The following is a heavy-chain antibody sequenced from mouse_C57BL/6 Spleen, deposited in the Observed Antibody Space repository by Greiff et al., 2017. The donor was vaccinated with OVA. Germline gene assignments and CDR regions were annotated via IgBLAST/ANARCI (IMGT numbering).Heavy chain of an antibody. V-gene: IGHV1-15*01. D-gene: IGHD2-4*01. J-gene: IGHJ2*01. CDR3: IYYDYDDY. Sequence: SGAELVRPGASVTLSCKASGYTFTDYEMHWVKQTPVHGLEWIGAIDPETGGTAYNQKFKGKAILTADKSSSTAYMELRSLTSEDSAVYYCIYYDYDDYWGQGTTLTVSS. CDR2: IDPETGGT. CDR1: GYTFTDYE.